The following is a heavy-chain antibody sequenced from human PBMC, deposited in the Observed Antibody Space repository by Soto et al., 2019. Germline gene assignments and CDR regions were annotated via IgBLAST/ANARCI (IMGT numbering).Heavy chain of an antibody. Sequence: QVQLVQSGAEVKKPGSSVKVSCKASGGTFSSYTISWVRQAPGQGLEWMGRIIPILGIANYAQKFQGRVTITADKSTSTAYMELGSLRCEDTAVYYCAAGGGGELYGDYASFDYWGQGTLVTVSS. V-gene: IGHV1-69*02. CDR1: GGTFSSYT. CDR3: AAGGGGELYGDYASFDY. J-gene: IGHJ4*02. CDR2: IIPILGIA. D-gene: IGHD4-17*01.